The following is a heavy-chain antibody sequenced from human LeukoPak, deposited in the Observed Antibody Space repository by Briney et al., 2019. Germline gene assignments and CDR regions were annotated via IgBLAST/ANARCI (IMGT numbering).Heavy chain of an antibody. Sequence: GESLKISCKGSGYSFTSYWIGWVRQMPGKGLEWMGIIYPGDSDTRYSPSFQGQVTISADKSISTAYLQWSSLKASDTAMYYCATSIAAAGFSYYFDYWGQGTLVTVSS. CDR2: IYPGDSDT. D-gene: IGHD6-13*01. CDR3: ATSIAAAGFSYYFDY. V-gene: IGHV5-51*01. J-gene: IGHJ4*02. CDR1: GYSFTSYW.